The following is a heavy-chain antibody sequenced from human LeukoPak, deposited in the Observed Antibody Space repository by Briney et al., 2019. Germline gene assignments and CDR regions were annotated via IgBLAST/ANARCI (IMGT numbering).Heavy chain of an antibody. CDR2: ISYDGSNK. Sequence: GGSLRLSCAASGFTFSSYAMHWVRQAPGKGLEWVAVISYDGSNKYYADSVKGRFTISRDNSKNTPYLQMNSLRAEDTAVYYCARDPSFYDSSGYPYFDYWGQGTLVTVSS. J-gene: IGHJ4*02. V-gene: IGHV3-30-3*01. D-gene: IGHD3-22*01. CDR3: ARDPSFYDSSGYPYFDY. CDR1: GFTFSSYA.